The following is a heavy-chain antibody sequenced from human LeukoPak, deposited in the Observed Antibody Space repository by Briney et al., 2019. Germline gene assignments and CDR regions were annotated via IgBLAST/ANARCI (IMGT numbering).Heavy chain of an antibody. J-gene: IGHJ6*03. CDR3: ARGKGITMVRGVIIPYYYYMDV. D-gene: IGHD3-10*01. CDR2: INPNSGGT. CDR1: GYTFTGYY. Sequence: ASVKVSCKASGYTFTGYYMHWVRQAPGQGLEWMGWINPNSGGTNYAQKFQGRVTMTRDTSISTAYMELSRLRSDDTAVYYCARGKGITMVRGVIIPYYYYMDVWGKGTTVTVSS. V-gene: IGHV1-2*02.